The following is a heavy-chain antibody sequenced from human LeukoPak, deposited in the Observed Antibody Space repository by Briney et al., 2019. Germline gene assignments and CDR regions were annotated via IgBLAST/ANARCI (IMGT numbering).Heavy chain of an antibody. V-gene: IGHV3-21*01. D-gene: IGHD6-13*01. J-gene: IGHJ2*01. CDR3: ARAAYSSTWYSRYFDL. CDR2: ISSSSSYI. Sequence: GGSLRLSCAASGFTFSSYSMNWVRQAPGKGLEWVSSISSSSSYIYYADSVKGRFTISRDNAKNSLYLQMDSLRAGDTAVYYCARAAYSSTWYSRYFDLWGRGTLVTVSS. CDR1: GFTFSSYS.